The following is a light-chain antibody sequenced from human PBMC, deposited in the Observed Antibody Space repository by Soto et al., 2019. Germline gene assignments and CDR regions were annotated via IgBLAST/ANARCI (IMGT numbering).Light chain of an antibody. CDR3: SSYTSSTKYF. Sequence: QSVLTQPASVSGSPGQSITISCTGTSSDVGGYNYVSWYQQHPGKAPKLMIYDVSNRPSGVSNRFSGSKSGNTASLTISGLQAGDEVYFSCSSYTSSTKYFLGTGTRVP. V-gene: IGLV2-14*01. CDR2: DVS. J-gene: IGLJ1*01. CDR1: SSDVGGYNY.